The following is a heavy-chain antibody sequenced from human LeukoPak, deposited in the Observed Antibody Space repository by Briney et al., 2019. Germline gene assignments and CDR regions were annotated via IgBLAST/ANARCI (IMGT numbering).Heavy chain of an antibody. Sequence: ASVKVSCKASGYTFTSYDIKWVRQATGQGLEWMGWMNPNSGNTGYAQKFQGRVTMTRNTSISTAYMELSSLRSEDTAVYYCAKHRDIVGATDAFDIWGQGTMVTVSS. J-gene: IGHJ3*02. V-gene: IGHV1-8*01. D-gene: IGHD1-26*01. CDR1: GYTFTSYD. CDR2: MNPNSGNT. CDR3: AKHRDIVGATDAFDI.